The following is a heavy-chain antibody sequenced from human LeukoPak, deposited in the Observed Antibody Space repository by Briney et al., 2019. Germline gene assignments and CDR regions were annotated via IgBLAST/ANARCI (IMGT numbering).Heavy chain of an antibody. CDR3: VRGYTPDAFDI. D-gene: IGHD1-1*01. V-gene: IGHV3-20*01. CDR1: GFTFDDYG. Sequence: GGSLRLSCAASGFTFDDYGMSWVRQAPGKGLEWVSGINWNGGSTGYADSVKGRFTISRDNAMNSLYLQMNSLRAEDTALYHCVRGYTPDAFDIWGQGTMVTVSS. CDR2: INWNGGST. J-gene: IGHJ3*02.